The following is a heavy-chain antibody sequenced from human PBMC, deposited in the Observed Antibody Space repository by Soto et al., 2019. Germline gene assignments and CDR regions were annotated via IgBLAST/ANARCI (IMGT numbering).Heavy chain of an antibody. J-gene: IGHJ5*02. CDR3: VRRSDWFNL. V-gene: IGHV5-51*01. CDR2: IFPRDSDA. Sequence: GESLKISGKGSGFDFLSYWIGGVRQMPGKGLEWMGIIFPRDSDARYSPSSQGQVTISVDNSIATAYLQWSSLRASDTAMYYCVRRSDWFNLWGQGTLVTVSS. CDR1: GFDFLSYW.